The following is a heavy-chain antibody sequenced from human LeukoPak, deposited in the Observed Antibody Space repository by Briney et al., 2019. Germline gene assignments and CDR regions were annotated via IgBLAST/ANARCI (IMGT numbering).Heavy chain of an antibody. CDR3: TTLGYHLDS. V-gene: IGHV3-48*03. J-gene: IGHJ4*02. Sequence: GGSLRLSCAASGFAFSAYEMNWVRQAPGKGLEWVSYIAGSDTRTYYADSVKGRFTISRDNTKNSLYLQMNSLRAEDSDLYYCTTLGYHLDSWGQGTLVTVSS. CDR2: IAGSDTRT. D-gene: IGHD3-22*01. CDR1: GFAFSAYE.